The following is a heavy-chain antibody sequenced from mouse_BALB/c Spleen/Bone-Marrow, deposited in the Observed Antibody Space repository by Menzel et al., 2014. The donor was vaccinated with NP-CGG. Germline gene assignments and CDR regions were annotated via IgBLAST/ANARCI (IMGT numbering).Heavy chain of an antibody. CDR3: ARFITSLVYFDY. CDR1: GFTFSSYA. CDR2: ISSGGSYT. D-gene: IGHD1-1*01. Sequence: EVKLMESGGGLVKPGGSLKLSCAASGFTFSSYAMSWVRQTPEKRLEWVATISSGGSYTYYPDSVEGRFTISRDNAKNTLYLQMSSLRSEDTAMYYCARFITSLVYFDYWGQGTTLTVSS. V-gene: IGHV5-9-1*01. J-gene: IGHJ2*01.